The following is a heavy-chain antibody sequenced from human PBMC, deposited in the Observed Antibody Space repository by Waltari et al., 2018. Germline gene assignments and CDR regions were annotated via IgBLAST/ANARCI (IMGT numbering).Heavy chain of an antibody. J-gene: IGHJ4*02. CDR3: AQYQGEQLWATYFDY. V-gene: IGHV3-23*03. CDR2: IYRVGIST. Sequence: EVQLLESGGGLVQPGGSLRLSCAASGFTFSSYAMSWVRQAPGKGLLLVSVIYRVGISTYFAYSLKGRFTISRDNSKNTLYLQMNSLRSQDTAVYYCAQYQGEQLWATYFDYWGQGTLVPVSS. CDR1: GFTFSSYA. D-gene: IGHD5-18*01.